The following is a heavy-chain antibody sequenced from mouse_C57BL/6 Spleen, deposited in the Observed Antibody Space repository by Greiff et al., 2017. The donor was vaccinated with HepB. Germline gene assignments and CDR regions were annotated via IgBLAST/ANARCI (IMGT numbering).Heavy chain of an antibody. D-gene: IGHD1-1*01. CDR1: GYSITSGYY. Sequence: EVQLQESGPGLVKPSQSLSLTCSVTGYSITSGYYWNWIRQFPGNKLEWMGYISYDGSNNYNPSLKNRISITRDTSKNQFFLKLNSVTTEDTATYYCARNYGSSSPYAMDYWGQGTSVTVSS. J-gene: IGHJ4*01. CDR3: ARNYGSSSPYAMDY. CDR2: ISYDGSN. V-gene: IGHV3-6*01.